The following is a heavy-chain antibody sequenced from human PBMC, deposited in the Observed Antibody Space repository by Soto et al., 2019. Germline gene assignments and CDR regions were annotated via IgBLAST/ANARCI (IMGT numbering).Heavy chain of an antibody. J-gene: IGHJ4*02. CDR3: ARVPPTVTTPYFDY. CDR2: IYYSGST. Sequence: QVQLQESGPGLVKPSETLSLTCTVSGGSISSYYWSWIRQPPGKGLEWIGYIYYSGSTNYNPSLKSRVTISVDTSKNQFSLKLSSVTAADTAVYYCARVPPTVTTPYFDYWGQGTLVTVSS. D-gene: IGHD4-17*01. V-gene: IGHV4-59*01. CDR1: GGSISSYY.